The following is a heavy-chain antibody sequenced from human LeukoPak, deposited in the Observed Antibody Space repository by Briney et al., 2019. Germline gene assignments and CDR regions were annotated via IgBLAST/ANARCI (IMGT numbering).Heavy chain of an antibody. CDR1: GDSISSSSSY. CDR3: ASTNSSGYAFDI. CDR2: IYYSGST. Sequence: SETLSLTCTVSGDSISSSSSYWGWIRQPPGKGLEWIGSIYYSGSTYYNPSLKSRVTISVDTSKNQFSLKLSSVTAADTAVYYCASTNSSGYAFDIWGQGTMVTVSS. J-gene: IGHJ3*02. V-gene: IGHV4-39*07. D-gene: IGHD6-19*01.